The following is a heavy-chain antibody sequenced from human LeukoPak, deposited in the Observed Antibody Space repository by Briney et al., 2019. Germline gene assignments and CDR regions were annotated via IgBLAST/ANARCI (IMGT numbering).Heavy chain of an antibody. CDR2: ISYDGSNK. J-gene: IGHJ3*02. D-gene: IGHD3-22*01. CDR1: GFTFSSYA. Sequence: GGSLRLSCAASGFTFSSYAMHWVRQAPGKGLEWVAVISYDGSNKYYADSVKGRFTISRDNSKNTLYLQMNSLRAEDTAVYYCARDRFLTMMSGAFDIWGQGTMVTVSS. CDR3: ARDRFLTMMSGAFDI. V-gene: IGHV3-30*04.